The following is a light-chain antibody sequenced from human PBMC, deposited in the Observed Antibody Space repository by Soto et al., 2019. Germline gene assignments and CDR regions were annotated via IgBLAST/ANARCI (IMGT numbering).Light chain of an antibody. CDR1: SSDVGGYNY. J-gene: IGLJ1*01. CDR2: DVS. CDR3: SSYTSSSTPYV. Sequence: QSVLTQPASVSGSPGQSITISCTGTSSDVGGYNYVSWYQQHPGKAPKLMIYDVSNRPSGVSSRFSGSKSGNTASLTISGLQAEDEADYYCSSYTSSSTPYVFGTGTKVTV. V-gene: IGLV2-14*01.